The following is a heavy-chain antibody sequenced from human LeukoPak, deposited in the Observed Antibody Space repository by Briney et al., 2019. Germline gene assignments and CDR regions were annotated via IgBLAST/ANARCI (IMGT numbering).Heavy chain of an antibody. Sequence: AASVKVSCKASGYTFTSYGISWVRQAPGQGLEWMGWISTYNGNTNYARKLQGRVTMTTDTSTSTAYMELRSLRSDDTAVYYCARDATMVRGVMYNWFDPWGQGTLV. D-gene: IGHD3-10*01. CDR2: ISTYNGNT. V-gene: IGHV1-18*01. CDR1: GYTFTSYG. CDR3: ARDATMVRGVMYNWFDP. J-gene: IGHJ5*02.